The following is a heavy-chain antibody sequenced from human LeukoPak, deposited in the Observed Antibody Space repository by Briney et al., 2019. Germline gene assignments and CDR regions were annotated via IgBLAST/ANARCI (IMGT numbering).Heavy chain of an antibody. V-gene: IGHV1-69*05. Sequence: SVKVSCKASGGTFSSYAMSWVRQAPGQGLEWMGGIIPIFGTANYAQKFQGRVTITTDESTSTAYMELSSLRSEDTAVYYCARDRVSSGWVDAFDIWGQGTMVTVSS. CDR3: ARDRVSSGWVDAFDI. J-gene: IGHJ3*02. CDR2: IIPIFGTA. D-gene: IGHD6-19*01. CDR1: GGTFSSYA.